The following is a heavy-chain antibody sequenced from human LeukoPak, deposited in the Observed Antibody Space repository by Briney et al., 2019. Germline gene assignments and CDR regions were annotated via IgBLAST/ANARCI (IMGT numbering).Heavy chain of an antibody. CDR3: ARDGTTVTP. J-gene: IGHJ5*02. Sequence: ASVTVSFTASGYTFTFYYIHWVRQAPGQGLEWMGWINTNSGVTNYAQKFQDRVTMTRDTSVTTAYMELRRLRSDDTAVYYCARDGTTVTPWGQGTLVTVSS. V-gene: IGHV1-2*02. CDR2: INTNSGVT. D-gene: IGHD4-17*01. CDR1: GYTFTFYY.